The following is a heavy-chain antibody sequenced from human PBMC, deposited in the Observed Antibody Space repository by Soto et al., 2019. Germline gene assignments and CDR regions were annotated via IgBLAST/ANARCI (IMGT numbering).Heavy chain of an antibody. V-gene: IGHV3-23*01. Sequence: GGSLRLSCAASGFTFSSYAMSWVRQAPGKGLEWVSAISGSGGSTYYADSVKGRFTISRDNSKNTLYLQMNSLRAEDTAVYYCAKDDIVVGVAAYIDYWGQGTLVTVSS. D-gene: IGHD2-15*01. CDR2: ISGSGGST. J-gene: IGHJ4*02. CDR1: GFTFSSYA. CDR3: AKDDIVVGVAAYIDY.